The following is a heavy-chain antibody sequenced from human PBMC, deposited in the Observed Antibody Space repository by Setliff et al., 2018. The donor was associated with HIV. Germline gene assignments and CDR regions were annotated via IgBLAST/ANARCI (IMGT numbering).Heavy chain of an antibody. CDR2: IHSGGST. D-gene: IGHD2-2*01. Sequence: SETLSLTCSVSGASITSGGHYCTWIRQHPERGLEWIGHIHSGGSTFYNPSLKSRLIISLDTSENQFSLKLDSVTAADTAIYYCAQVLEYCDSSTCYGGVDYWGQGTLVTVSS. CDR3: AQVLEYCDSSTCYGGVDY. V-gene: IGHV4-31*03. CDR1: GASITSGGHY. J-gene: IGHJ4*02.